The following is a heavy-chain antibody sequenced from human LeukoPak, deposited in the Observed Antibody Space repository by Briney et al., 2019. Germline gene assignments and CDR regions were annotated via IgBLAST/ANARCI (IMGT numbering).Heavy chain of an antibody. CDR1: GYTLTELS. CDR3: ATDQSSGWCFRY. V-gene: IGHV1-24*01. CDR2: FDPEDGET. D-gene: IGHD6-19*01. J-gene: IGHJ4*02. Sequence: ASVKVSRKVSGYTLTELSMHWVRQAPGKGLEWMGGFDPEDGETIYAQKFQGRVTMTEDTSTDTAYMELSSLRSEDTAVYYCATDQSSGWCFRYWGQGTLVTVSS.